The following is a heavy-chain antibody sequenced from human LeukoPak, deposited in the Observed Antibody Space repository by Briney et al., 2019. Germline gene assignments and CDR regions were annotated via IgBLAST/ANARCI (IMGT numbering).Heavy chain of an antibody. CDR3: AKGMSYYTNDAFDI. D-gene: IGHD3-10*01. CDR2: ISGSGGST. Sequence: PWGSLRLSCAASGFTFSSYAMSWVRQAPGKGLEWVSGISGSGGSTYYADSVKGRFTISRDNSKNTLNLQMNSLRAEDTALYYCAKGMSYYTNDAFDIWGQGTRVTVSS. J-gene: IGHJ3*02. V-gene: IGHV3-23*01. CDR1: GFTFSSYA.